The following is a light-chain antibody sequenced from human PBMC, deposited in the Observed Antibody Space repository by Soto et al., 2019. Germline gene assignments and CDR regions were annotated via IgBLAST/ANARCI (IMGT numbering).Light chain of an antibody. Sequence: DIQMTQSPSTLSASVGDSVTITCRATESISKWLAWYQQKPGKAPKLLIYKAFYLELEGGVPSRFSASGYGTEFALIISSLQPDDFATYYCQQYYSYPWTFGHGTKVEV. CDR1: ESISKW. CDR2: KAF. J-gene: IGKJ1*01. V-gene: IGKV1-5*03. CDR3: QQYYSYPWT.